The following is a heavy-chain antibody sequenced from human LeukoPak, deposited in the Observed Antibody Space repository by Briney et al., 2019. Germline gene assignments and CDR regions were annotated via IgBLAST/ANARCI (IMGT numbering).Heavy chain of an antibody. CDR1: GFIFNDYA. Sequence: GGSLRLSCAASGFIFNDYAISWVRQAPGKGLEWISYINSGGDATHYADSVKGRFTISRDDAKNSLYMQMNSLTAEDTAVYYCARGAGRYGDYRDYWGQGTLVTVSS. J-gene: IGHJ4*02. CDR2: INSGGDAT. V-gene: IGHV3-48*03. D-gene: IGHD4-17*01. CDR3: ARGAGRYGDYRDY.